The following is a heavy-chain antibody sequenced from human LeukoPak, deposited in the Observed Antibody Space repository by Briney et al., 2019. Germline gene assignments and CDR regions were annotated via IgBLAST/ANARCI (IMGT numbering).Heavy chain of an antibody. D-gene: IGHD4-23*01. J-gene: IGHJ4*02. CDR2: IRSKTNSYAT. CDR1: GFTFSGSA. CDR3: AREDYGGDGYYFDY. Sequence: GGSLRLSCAASGFTFSGSAMHWVRQTSGKGLEWVGRIRSKTNSYATAYAALVKGRFTISRDNAKNTLYLQMNSLRAEDTAVYYCAREDYGGDGYYFDYWGQGTLVTVSS. V-gene: IGHV3-73*01.